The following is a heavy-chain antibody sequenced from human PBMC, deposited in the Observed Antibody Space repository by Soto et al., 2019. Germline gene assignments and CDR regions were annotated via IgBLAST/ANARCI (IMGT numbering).Heavy chain of an antibody. V-gene: IGHV3-48*03. CDR2: ISSSSSYT. CDR3: AKSVATIRWVFDY. Sequence: EVQLVESGGGLVQPGGSLRLSCAASGFTFSSYEMNWVRQAPGKGLEWVSYISSSSSYTNYADSVKGRFTISRDNAKNSLYLQMNSLRAEDTAVYYCAKSVATIRWVFDYWGQGTLVTVSS. D-gene: IGHD5-12*01. J-gene: IGHJ4*02. CDR1: GFTFSSYE.